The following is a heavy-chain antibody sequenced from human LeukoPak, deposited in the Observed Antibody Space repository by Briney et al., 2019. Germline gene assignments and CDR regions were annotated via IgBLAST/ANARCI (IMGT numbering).Heavy chain of an antibody. D-gene: IGHD1-1*01. J-gene: IGHJ4*02. Sequence: GPSVKVSCRASGYTFTSYYIHWVRQAHGHGLEWNGIINTSGGRTTYARKFQGRVTMTRDTSTSTVYMELSSLRSEDTAMYYCARAPDLWTDYWGQGTLVTVSS. CDR1: GYTFTSYY. CDR3: ARAPDLWTDY. CDR2: INTSGGRT. V-gene: IGHV1-46*01.